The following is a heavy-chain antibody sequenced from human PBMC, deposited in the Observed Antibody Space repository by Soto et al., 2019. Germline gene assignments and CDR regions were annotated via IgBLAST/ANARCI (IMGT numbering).Heavy chain of an antibody. J-gene: IGHJ4*02. CDR2: ISAYNGNT. V-gene: IGHV1-18*01. Sequence: ASVKVSCKASGYTFTSYGISWVRQAPGRGLEWMGWISAYNGNTNYAQKPQGRVTMTTDTSTSTAYMELRSLRSDDTAVYYCARDDLYGDYAFYWGQGTLVTVSS. CDR3: ARDDLYGDYAFY. CDR1: GYTFTSYG. D-gene: IGHD4-17*01.